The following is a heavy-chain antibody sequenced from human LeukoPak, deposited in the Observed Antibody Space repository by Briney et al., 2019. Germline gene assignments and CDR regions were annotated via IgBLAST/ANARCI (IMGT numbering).Heavy chain of an antibody. CDR2: ISGSGGST. D-gene: IGHD2-15*01. Sequence: GGSLRLSCAASGFTFSSYAMSWVRQAPGKGLEWVSAISGSGGSTYYADSVKGRFTISRDNSKNTLYLQMNSLRAEDTAVYYCAKLGCSGANCFSLYYYYGMDVWGHGTTVTVSS. V-gene: IGHV3-23*01. J-gene: IGHJ6*02. CDR3: AKLGCSGANCFSLYYYYGMDV. CDR1: GFTFSSYA.